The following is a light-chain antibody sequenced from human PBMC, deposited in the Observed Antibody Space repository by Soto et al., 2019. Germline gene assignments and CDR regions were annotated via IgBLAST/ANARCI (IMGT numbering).Light chain of an antibody. CDR2: EVS. J-gene: IGLJ3*02. CDR3: SSYTSSSTWL. Sequence: QSVLTQPASVSGSPGQSITISCTGTSSDVGGYNYVSWYQQYPGKAPKLMIFEVSNRPSGISHRFSGSKSGYTASLTISGLQAEDEGDYYCSSYTSSSTWLFGGGTKVTVL. V-gene: IGLV2-14*01. CDR1: SSDVGGYNY.